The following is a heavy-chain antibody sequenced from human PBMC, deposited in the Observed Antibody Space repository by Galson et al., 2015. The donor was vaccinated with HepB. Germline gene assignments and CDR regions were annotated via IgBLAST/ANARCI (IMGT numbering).Heavy chain of an antibody. J-gene: IGHJ3*02. V-gene: IGHV3-23*01. Sequence: SLRLSCAASGFTFSSYAMSWVRQAPGKGLEWVSAISGSGGSTYYADSVKGRFTISRDNSKNTLYLQMNSLRAEDTAVYYCAKEPWAVVGSSGDDAFDIWGQGTMVTVSS. D-gene: IGHD3-22*01. CDR3: AKEPWAVVGSSGDDAFDI. CDR1: GFTFSSYA. CDR2: ISGSGGST.